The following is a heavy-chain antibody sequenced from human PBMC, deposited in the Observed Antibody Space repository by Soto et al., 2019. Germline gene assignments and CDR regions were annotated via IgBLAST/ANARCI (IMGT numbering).Heavy chain of an antibody. Sequence: GESLKISCKGSGYSFTSYWIGWVRQMPGKGLEWMGIIYPGDSDTRYSPSFQGQVTISADKSISTAYLQWSSLKASDTAMYYCARQGTSYYDYVWGSYKPYYYYYGMDVSGQGTTVTV. V-gene: IGHV5-51*01. CDR2: IYPGDSDT. CDR1: GYSFTSYW. J-gene: IGHJ6*02. CDR3: ARQGTSYYDYVWGSYKPYYYYYGMDV. D-gene: IGHD3-16*01.